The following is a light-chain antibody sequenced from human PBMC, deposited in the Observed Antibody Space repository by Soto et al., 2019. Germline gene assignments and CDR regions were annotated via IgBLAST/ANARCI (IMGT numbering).Light chain of an antibody. CDR3: QQYSNYWT. V-gene: IGKV1-5*01. CDR1: QSIGSW. J-gene: IGKJ1*01. CDR2: DAS. Sequence: DIQMTQSPPSLSASVGDRVTITCRANQSIGSWLAWYQQKPGKAPKLLISDASSLQSGVPLRFSGRGSGTQFTLSISSLQPEDFATYYCQQYSNYWTFGQGTKVDIK.